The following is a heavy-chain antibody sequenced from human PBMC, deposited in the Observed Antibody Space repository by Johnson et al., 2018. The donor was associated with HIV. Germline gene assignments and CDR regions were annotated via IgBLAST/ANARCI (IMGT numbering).Heavy chain of an antibody. D-gene: IGHD1-26*01. J-gene: IGHJ3*02. V-gene: IGHV3-43*01. Sequence: EVQLVESGGVVVQPGGSLRLSCAASGFTFDDYTMHWVRQAPGKGLEWVSLISWDGGSTYYADSVKGRFTISRDNSKNSLYLQMNSLRTEDTALYYCAKANSGSYLGHDAFDIWGQGTMVTVSS. CDR2: ISWDGGST. CDR1: GFTFDDYT. CDR3: AKANSGSYLGHDAFDI.